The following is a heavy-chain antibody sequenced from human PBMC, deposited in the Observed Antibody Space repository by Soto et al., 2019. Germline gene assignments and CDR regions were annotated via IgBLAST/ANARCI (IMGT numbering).Heavy chain of an antibody. J-gene: IGHJ6*02. V-gene: IGHV6-1*01. D-gene: IGHD3-10*01. Sequence: SQTLSLTCVISGDSVSSNSAAWNWIRQSPSRGLEWLGRTYYRSKWYNDYAVSVKSRITINPDTSKNQFSLQLNSVTPEDTAVYYCARHELLWFGESPLGGMDVWGQGTTVTVSS. CDR3: ARHELLWFGESPLGGMDV. CDR2: TYYRSKWYN. CDR1: GDSVSSNSAA.